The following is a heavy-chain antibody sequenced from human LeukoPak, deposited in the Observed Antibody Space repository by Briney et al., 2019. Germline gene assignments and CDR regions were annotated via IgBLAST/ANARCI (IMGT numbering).Heavy chain of an antibody. CDR1: GFTFSSYE. CDR3: ARDRTVGVPETLYFDF. D-gene: IGHD2-2*01. V-gene: IGHV3-48*03. Sequence: GGSLRLSRAASGFTFSSYEMNWVRQAPGKGLERISYISSGGSTIHYADSVRGRFTISRDDAENSLYLQMNSLRVEDTALYYCARDRTVGVPETLYFDFWGRGTLVTVSS. CDR2: ISSGGSTI. J-gene: IGHJ4*02.